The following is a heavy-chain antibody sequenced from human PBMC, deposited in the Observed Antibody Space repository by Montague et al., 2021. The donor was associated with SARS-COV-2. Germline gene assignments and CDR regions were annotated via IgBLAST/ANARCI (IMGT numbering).Heavy chain of an antibody. CDR2: INASGGT. D-gene: IGHD2-21*01. CDR1: GEPISGFF. CDR3: GRGGGAAPRVVDY. Sequence: SETLSLTCSVSGEPISGFFWNWIRRPSGRGREWFGGINASGGTTYNPPPDSRVTMSVVTSKNNFSLMVKSVTAADTAMYYCGRGGGAAPRVVDYWGRGTLVTVSS. V-gene: IGHV4-4*07. J-gene: IGHJ4*02.